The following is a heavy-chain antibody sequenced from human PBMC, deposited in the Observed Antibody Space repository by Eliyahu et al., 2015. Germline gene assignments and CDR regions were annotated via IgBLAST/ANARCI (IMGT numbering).Heavy chain of an antibody. V-gene: IGHV1-2*04. J-gene: IGHJ6*02. CDR3: ARNGGLTGTHYYDSSYYYGMDV. Sequence: QVQLVQSGAEVKKPGASVKVSCKASGYXFTGSYMHWVRQAPGQGXEWVGWINPNXGXTNYAQXFQGWVTMTRDTSISTAYMELSRLRSDDTAVYYCARNGGLTGTHYYDSSYYYGMDVWGQGTTVTVSS. CDR2: INPNXGXT. CDR1: GYXFTGSY. D-gene: IGHD3-22*01.